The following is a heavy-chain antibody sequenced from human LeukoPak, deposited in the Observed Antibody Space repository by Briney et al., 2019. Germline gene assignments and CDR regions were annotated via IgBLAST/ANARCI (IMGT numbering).Heavy chain of an antibody. Sequence: SVKVSCKASGGTFSSYTISWVRQAPGQGLEWMGRIIPILGIANYAQKFQGRVTITADKSTSTAYMELSSLRSEDTAVYYCARAYCSSTRCYAYYYYGMDVWGQGTTVTVSS. CDR3: ARAYCSSTRCYAYYYYGMDV. D-gene: IGHD2-2*01. CDR1: GGTFSSYT. V-gene: IGHV1-69*02. CDR2: IIPILGIA. J-gene: IGHJ6*02.